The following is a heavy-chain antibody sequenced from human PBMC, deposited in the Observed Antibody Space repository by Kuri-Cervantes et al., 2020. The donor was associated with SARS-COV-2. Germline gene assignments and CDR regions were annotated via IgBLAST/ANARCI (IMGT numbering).Heavy chain of an antibody. D-gene: IGHD3-22*01. CDR2: IIPILGTA. J-gene: IGHJ4*02. Sequence: SVKVSCKASGGTFSSYAISWVRQAPGQGLEWMGRIIPILGTANYAQKFQGRVTITADKSTSTAYMELSSLRSDDTAVYYCAREPGGGYYPHWGQGTLVTVSS. CDR1: GGTFSSYA. CDR3: AREPGGGYYPH. V-gene: IGHV1-69*04.